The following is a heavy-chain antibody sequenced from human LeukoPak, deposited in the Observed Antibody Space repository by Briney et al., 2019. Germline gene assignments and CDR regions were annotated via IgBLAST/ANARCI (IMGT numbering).Heavy chain of an antibody. D-gene: IGHD5-18*01. J-gene: IGHJ4*02. CDR2: TYYRSKWYS. Sequence: SQTLSLTCALSGDSISSDSAAWHWVRQSPSRGLEWLGRTYYRSKWYSDYAVSVNSRITINPDTSTNQFSLQLNSVTPEDTAVYYCARGGYSYGYDYFDHWGQGTLVTVSS. CDR1: GDSISSDSAA. V-gene: IGHV6-1*01. CDR3: ARGGYSYGYDYFDH.